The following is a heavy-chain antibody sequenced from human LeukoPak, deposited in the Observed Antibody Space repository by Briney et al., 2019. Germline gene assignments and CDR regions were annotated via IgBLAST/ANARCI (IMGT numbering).Heavy chain of an antibody. CDR1: GFTFSSYS. CDR3: ARDQLGVANY. D-gene: IGHD2-8*01. Sequence: PGGSLRLSCAASGFTFSSYSMNWVRQAPGKGLEWVSSISSSSSYIYYADSVKGRFTTSRDNAKNSLYLQMNSLRAEDTAVYYCARDQLGVANYWGQETLVTVSS. V-gene: IGHV3-21*01. J-gene: IGHJ4*02. CDR2: ISSSSSYI.